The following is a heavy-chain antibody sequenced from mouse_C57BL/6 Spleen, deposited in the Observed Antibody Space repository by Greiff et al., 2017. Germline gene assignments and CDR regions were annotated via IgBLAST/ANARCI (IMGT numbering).Heavy chain of an antibody. J-gene: IGHJ4*01. D-gene: IGHD2-5*01. Sequence: QVQLQQSGAELVRPGASVTLSCKASGYTFTDYEMHWVKQTPVHGLEWIGAIDPETGGTAYNQKFKGKAILTAAKSSSTAYMELRSLTSEDSAVYFCTYIVTTGYYAMDYWGQGTSVTVSS. V-gene: IGHV1-15*01. CDR1: GYTFTDYE. CDR3: TYIVTTGYYAMDY. CDR2: IDPETGGT.